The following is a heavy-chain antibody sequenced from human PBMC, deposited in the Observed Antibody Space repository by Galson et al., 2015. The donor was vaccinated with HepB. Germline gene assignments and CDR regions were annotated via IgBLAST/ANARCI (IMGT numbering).Heavy chain of an antibody. CDR1: GFTFTDHY. J-gene: IGHJ6*02. D-gene: IGHD2/OR15-2a*01. Sequence: SLRLSCAASGFTFTDHYMSWIRQAPGKGLEWVSYISGSGSFINYADSVKGRFTMSRDNAKNSVYLQLNSLRVEDTAVYYCARGGQYFDAREKGCGLDVWGQGTTVTVSS. CDR2: ISGSGSFI. CDR3: ARGGQYFDAREKGCGLDV. V-gene: IGHV3-11*01.